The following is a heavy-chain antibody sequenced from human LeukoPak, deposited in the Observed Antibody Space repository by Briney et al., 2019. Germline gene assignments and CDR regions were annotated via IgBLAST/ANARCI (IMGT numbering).Heavy chain of an antibody. J-gene: IGHJ6*02. V-gene: IGHV4-59*01. Sequence: SETLSLTCTVSGDSISFYCLSWIRQPAGKGLEWIGSIHYSGSSEYHTSLKSRVTISVDTSKNQFSLNLNSVTAADTAVYYCASRSGRAYYGMDVWGQGATVIVSS. CDR3: ASRSGRAYYGMDV. D-gene: IGHD3-10*01. CDR2: IHYSGSS. CDR1: GDSISFYC.